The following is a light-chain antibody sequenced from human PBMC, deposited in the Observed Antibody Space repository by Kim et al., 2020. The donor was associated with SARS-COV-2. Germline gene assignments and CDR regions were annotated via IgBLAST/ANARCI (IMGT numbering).Light chain of an antibody. CDR3: AVWDDSLNGVV. V-gene: IGLV1-44*01. CDR1: SSNIGRHI. J-gene: IGLJ2*01. CDR2: GSN. Sequence: GQEVTISCSGSSSNIGRHIVNWYQPLPGTAPNRLIYGSNQRPSGVPDRFAGSKSGTSASLAISGLQSEDEADYYCAVWDDSLNGVVFGRGTQLTVL.